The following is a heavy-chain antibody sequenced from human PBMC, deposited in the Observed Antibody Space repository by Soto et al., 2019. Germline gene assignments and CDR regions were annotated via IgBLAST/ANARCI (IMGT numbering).Heavy chain of an antibody. D-gene: IGHD6-19*01. CDR1: GFTFSNAW. CDR2: IKSKTDGGTT. V-gene: IGHV3-15*07. Sequence: PGGSLRLSCAASGFTFSNAWMNWVRQAPGKGLEWVGRIKSKTDGGTTDYAAPVKGRFTISRDDSKNTLYLQMNSLKTEDTAVYYCTTDKFGDSIAVAGTHPYWGQGTLVTVSS. CDR3: TTDKFGDSIAVAGTHPY. J-gene: IGHJ4*02.